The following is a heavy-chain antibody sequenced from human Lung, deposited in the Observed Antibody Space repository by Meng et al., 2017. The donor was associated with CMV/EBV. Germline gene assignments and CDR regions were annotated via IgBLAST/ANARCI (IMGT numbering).Heavy chain of an antibody. V-gene: IGHV1-18*01. CDR1: GYTFTSYG. J-gene: IGHJ4*02. D-gene: IGHD3-22*01. Sequence: SVXVSCXXSGYTFTSYGISWVRQAPGQGLEWMGWISAYNGNTNYAQKLQGRVTMTTDTSTSTAYMELRSLRSDDTAVYYCARNTYYYDSSGYYTDYWGQGTLVTVSS. CDR2: ISAYNGNT. CDR3: ARNTYYYDSSGYYTDY.